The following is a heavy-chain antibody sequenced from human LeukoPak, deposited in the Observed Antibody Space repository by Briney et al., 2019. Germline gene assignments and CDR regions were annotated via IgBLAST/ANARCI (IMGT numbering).Heavy chain of an antibody. J-gene: IGHJ4*02. CDR2: TSPDESHK. V-gene: IGHV3-30-3*01. CDR3: VRDPIRGPPDYFDY. CDR1: GFAFSNYP. Sequence: PGRSLRLSCAASGFAFSNYPMHWVRQAPGKGLEWVAVTSPDESHKYYADSVQGRFTISRDNSRSTLYVQMDSLRVEGTAIYYCVRDPIRGPPDYFDYWGQGTLVTVSS. D-gene: IGHD1-14*01.